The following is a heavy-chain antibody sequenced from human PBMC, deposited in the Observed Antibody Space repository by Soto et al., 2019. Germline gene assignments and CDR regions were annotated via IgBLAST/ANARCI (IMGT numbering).Heavy chain of an antibody. J-gene: IGHJ4*02. V-gene: IGHV3-30-3*01. Sequence: QVQLVESGGGVVQPGRSLRLSCAASGFTFSSYAMHWVHQGPGKGLEWVALISYDGSNKYYADSVKGRFTISRVNSKNTLYLQMNSLRTEDTAVYYCGRCSSTSCHLGADYWGQGTLVTVSS. CDR1: GFTFSSYA. CDR3: GRCSSTSCHLGADY. D-gene: IGHD2-2*01. CDR2: ISYDGSNK.